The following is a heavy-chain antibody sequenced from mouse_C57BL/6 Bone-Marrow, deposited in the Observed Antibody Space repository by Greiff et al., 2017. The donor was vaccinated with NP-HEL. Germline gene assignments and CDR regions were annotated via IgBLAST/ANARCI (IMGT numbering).Heavy chain of an antibody. Sequence: VQLQQSGAELVRPGASVKLSCTASGFNIKDDYMHWVKQRPEQGLEWIGWIDPENGDTEYASKFQGKATITADTSSNTAYLQLSRLTSEDTAFYDCNFLITTVVERMLDYWGQGTTLTVSS. J-gene: IGHJ2*01. CDR3: NFLITTVVERMLDY. CDR1: GFNIKDDY. CDR2: IDPENGDT. V-gene: IGHV14-4*01. D-gene: IGHD1-1*01.